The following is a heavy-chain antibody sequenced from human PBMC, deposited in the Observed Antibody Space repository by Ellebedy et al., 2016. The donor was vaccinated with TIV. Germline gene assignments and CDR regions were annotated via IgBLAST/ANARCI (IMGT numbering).Heavy chain of an antibody. D-gene: IGHD6-6*01. J-gene: IGHJ4*02. Sequence: GESLKISCVASGFTFSSYWMSWVRQAPGRGLEWVANLKQDGREAYYVDSVKGRFTISRDNAKNSLYLQMNSLRVEDTALYHCARSRYPGARSSFDSWGQGTLVTVSS. CDR1: GFTFSSYW. V-gene: IGHV3-7*01. CDR3: ARSRYPGARSSFDS. CDR2: LKQDGREA.